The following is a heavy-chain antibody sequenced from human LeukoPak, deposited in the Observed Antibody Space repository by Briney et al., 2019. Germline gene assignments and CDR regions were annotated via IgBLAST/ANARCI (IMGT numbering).Heavy chain of an antibody. D-gene: IGHD3-22*01. CDR1: GYTFTGYY. V-gene: IGHV1-2*06. CDR2: INPNSGGT. CDR3: AREIMGDYYDSSGSVDAFDI. Sequence: GASVKVSCKASGYTFTGYYMHWVRQAPGQGPEWMGRINPNSGGTNYAQKFQGRVTMTRDTSISTAYMELSRLRPEDTAVYYCAREIMGDYYDSSGSVDAFDIWGQGTMVTVSS. J-gene: IGHJ3*02.